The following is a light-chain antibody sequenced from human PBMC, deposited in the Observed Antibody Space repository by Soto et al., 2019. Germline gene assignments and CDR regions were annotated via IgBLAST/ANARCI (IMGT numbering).Light chain of an antibody. CDR2: EVR. J-gene: IGLJ2*01. CDR1: ISDIGGYNL. V-gene: IGLV2-14*01. CDR3: SSYTSKSSLI. Sequence: QSALTQPASISGSPGQSITISCTGTISDIGGYNLVSWYQQHPGRAPQLIIYEVRNRPSGISFRFSGSKSGNTASLTISGLQAEDEADYYCSSYTSKSSLIFGGGTKVTVL.